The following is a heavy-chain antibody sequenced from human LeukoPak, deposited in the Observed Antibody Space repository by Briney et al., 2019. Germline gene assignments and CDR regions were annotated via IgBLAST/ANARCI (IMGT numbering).Heavy chain of an antibody. CDR3: ARQSSGSYYRTDY. J-gene: IGHJ4*02. CDR2: IYYSGST. Sequence: SETLSLTCTVSGGSISSYYWSWIRQPPGKGLEWIGSIYYSGSTYYNPSLKSRVTISVDTSKNQFSLKLSSVTAADTAVYYCARQSSGSYYRTDYWGQGTLVTVSS. D-gene: IGHD3-10*01. CDR1: GGSISSYY. V-gene: IGHV4-59*05.